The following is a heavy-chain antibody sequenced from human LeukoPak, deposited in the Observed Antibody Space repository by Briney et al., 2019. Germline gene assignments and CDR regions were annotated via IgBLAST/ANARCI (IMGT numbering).Heavy chain of an antibody. V-gene: IGHV4-34*01. D-gene: IGHD5-18*01. CDR2: INHSGST. CDR1: GGSFSGYY. CDR3: ASGPVDTAMVLHYFDY. Sequence: SETLSLTCAVYGGSFSGYYWSWIRQPPGKGLEWIGEINHSGSTNYNPSLKSRVTISVDTSKNQFSLKLSSVTAADTAVYFCASGPVDTAMVLHYFDYWGQGTLVTVSS. J-gene: IGHJ4*02.